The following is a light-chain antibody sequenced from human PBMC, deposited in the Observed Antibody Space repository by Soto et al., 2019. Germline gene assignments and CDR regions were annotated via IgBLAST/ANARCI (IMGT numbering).Light chain of an antibody. V-gene: IGKV1-39*01. CDR3: QQSYSSPYT. J-gene: IGKJ2*01. CDR2: AAS. CDR1: QSISSY. Sequence: DIQMTQSPSSLSASVGDRVTITCRASQSISSYLNWYQQKPGKAPELLIYAASNLQRGVSSRFSGSGSGTDFPLSITRLQPEDFASYHCQQSYSSPYTFGQGTKLEI.